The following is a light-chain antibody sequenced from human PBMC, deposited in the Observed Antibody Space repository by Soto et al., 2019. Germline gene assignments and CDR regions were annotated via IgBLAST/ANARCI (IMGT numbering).Light chain of an antibody. CDR1: QGIGST. CDR2: GAS. V-gene: IGKV3-15*01. J-gene: IGKJ4*01. CDR3: QRYNNWPLT. Sequence: EIVMTQSPATLSVSPGERATLSCRASQGIGSTLAWYQQKPGQTPRLLIYGASTRATGVPARFSGSWSGTEFTLTINSLPSEDFAVYYCQRYNNWPLTFGGGTKVEIK.